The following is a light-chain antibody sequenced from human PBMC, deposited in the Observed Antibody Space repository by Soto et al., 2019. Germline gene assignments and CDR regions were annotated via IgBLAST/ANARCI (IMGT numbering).Light chain of an antibody. V-gene: IGKV1-27*01. CDR2: AAS. J-gene: IGKJ4*01. Sequence: ILMTQSPSSLSAFVGDRVTITCRASQDIGNFLAWYQQKPGKVPKLLIYAASTLQSGVPSRFSGSGSGTDFTLTISSLQPEDVATYYCKKCKVAPFTFGGGTKVDIK. CDR3: KKCKVAPFT. CDR1: QDIGNF.